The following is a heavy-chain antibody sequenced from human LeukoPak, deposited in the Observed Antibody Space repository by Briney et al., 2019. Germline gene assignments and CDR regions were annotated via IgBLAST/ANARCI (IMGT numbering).Heavy chain of an antibody. J-gene: IGHJ4*02. V-gene: IGHV3-53*01. CDR2: IYSGGDK. Sequence: TGGSLRLSCAASGFSVSNNYMSWVRQAPGEGLEWVSLIYSGGDKRYAASVKGRFTISRDNSKNTLYLQMDSLRVEDTAVYYCTTDLGTYYHGSQRLIPIDYWGQGTLVTVSS. CDR1: GFSVSNNY. CDR3: TTDLGTYYHGSQRLIPIDY. D-gene: IGHD3-10*01.